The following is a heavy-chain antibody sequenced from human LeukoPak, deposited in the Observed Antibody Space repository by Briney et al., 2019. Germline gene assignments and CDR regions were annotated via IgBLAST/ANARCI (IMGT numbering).Heavy chain of an antibody. V-gene: IGHV3-9*01. CDR1: GFTFDDYA. CDR3: AKQVEDYYFDY. Sequence: GGSLRLSCAASGFTFDDYAMHWVRQAPGKGLEWVSGISWNSGSIGYADSVKGRFTISRDNSKNTLYLQMNSLRAEDTAVYYCAKQVEDYYFDYWGQGTLVTVSS. CDR2: ISWNSGSI. J-gene: IGHJ4*02.